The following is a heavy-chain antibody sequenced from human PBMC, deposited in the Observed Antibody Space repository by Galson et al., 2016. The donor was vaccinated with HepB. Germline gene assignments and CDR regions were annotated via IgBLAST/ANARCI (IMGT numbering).Heavy chain of an antibody. D-gene: IGHD1/OR15-1a*01. Sequence: SLRLSCAASGFTFSNYAMSWVRQAPGKGLEWVANIKQDGSEKYYVDSVKGRFTISRDNAKKSLFLQMNSLRVEDTAVYYCAKGTTLQVHFGYFDHWGQGTLVTVSS. CDR2: IKQDGSEK. V-gene: IGHV3-7*03. CDR1: GFTFSNYA. J-gene: IGHJ4*02. CDR3: AKGTTLQVHFGYFDH.